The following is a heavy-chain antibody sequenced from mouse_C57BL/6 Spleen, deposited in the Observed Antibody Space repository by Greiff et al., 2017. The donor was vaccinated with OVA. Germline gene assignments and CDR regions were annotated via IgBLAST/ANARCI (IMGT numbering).Heavy chain of an antibody. D-gene: IGHD2-1*01. CDR1: GFTFSSYA. V-gene: IGHV5-4*01. CDR2: ISDGGSYT. Sequence: EVKLMESGGGLVKPGGSLKLSCAASGFTFSSYAMSWVRQTPEKRLEWVATISDGGSYTYYPDNVKGRFTISRDNAKNNLYLQMSHLKSEDTAMYYCARDENYGNYVGGYAMDYWGQGTSVTVSS. J-gene: IGHJ4*01. CDR3: ARDENYGNYVGGYAMDY.